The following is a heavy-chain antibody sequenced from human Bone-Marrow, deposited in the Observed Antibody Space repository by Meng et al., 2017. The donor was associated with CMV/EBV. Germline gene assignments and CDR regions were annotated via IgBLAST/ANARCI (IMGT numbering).Heavy chain of an antibody. CDR2: ISKDGYNK. CDR3: ARGSYSSSWYWFDP. Sequence: SGFTFIIYAIPWVRQAPGKGLEWVAVISKDGYNKYYADSVKGRFTISRDNSKNTLYLQMSSLRAEDTAVYYCARGSYSSSWYWFDPWGQGTLVTVSS. D-gene: IGHD6-13*01. J-gene: IGHJ5*02. V-gene: IGHV3-30-3*01. CDR1: GFTFIIYA.